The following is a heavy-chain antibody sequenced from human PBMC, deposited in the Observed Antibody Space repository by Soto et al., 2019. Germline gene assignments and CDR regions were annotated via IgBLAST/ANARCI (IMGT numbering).Heavy chain of an antibody. D-gene: IGHD1-26*01. J-gene: IGHJ4*02. Sequence: QITLKESGPTLVKPTQTLTLTCTFSGFSLPTDRVVVGWIRQPPRKALEWLAVIYWDDSKTSRPSLKSRPTITKHTSKNQVALTMTDMDPVDTATYYCAHAYGGRSLYWGQGTLVTVSS. CDR2: IYWDDSK. CDR3: AHAYGGRSLY. CDR1: GFSLPTDRVV. V-gene: IGHV2-5*02.